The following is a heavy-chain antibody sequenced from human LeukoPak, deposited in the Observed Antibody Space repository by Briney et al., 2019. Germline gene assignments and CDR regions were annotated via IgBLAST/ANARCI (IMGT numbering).Heavy chain of an antibody. CDR1: GFTFSSYA. D-gene: IGHD1-1*01. J-gene: IGHJ4*02. CDR2: ISYDGSNK. Sequence: GGSLRLSCAASGFTFSSYAMHWVRQAPGKGLEWVAVISYDGSNKYYADSVKGRFTISRDNSKNTLYLQMNGLRAEDTAVYYCASTLEAHLSHDYWGQGTLVTVSS. V-gene: IGHV3-30-3*01. CDR3: ASTLEAHLSHDY.